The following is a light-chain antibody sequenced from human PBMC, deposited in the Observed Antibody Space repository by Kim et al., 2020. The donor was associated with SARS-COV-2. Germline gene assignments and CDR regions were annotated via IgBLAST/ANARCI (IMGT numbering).Light chain of an antibody. J-gene: IGLJ2*01. CDR1: KLGDKY. V-gene: IGLV3-1*01. CDR2: QDS. CDR3: QAWDSSTAV. Sequence: VSPGQTASITCSGDKLGDKYACWYQQKPGQSPVLVIYQDSKRPSGIPERFSGSNSGNTATLTISGTQAMDEADYYCQAWDSSTAVFGGGTKVTVL.